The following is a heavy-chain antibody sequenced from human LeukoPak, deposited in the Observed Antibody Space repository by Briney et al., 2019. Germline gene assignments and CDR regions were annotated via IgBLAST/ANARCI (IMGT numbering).Heavy chain of an antibody. CDR1: GFPFSSYA. Sequence: GGSLRLSCAASGFPFSSYAMSWIRKAPGEGLEWLSAISPTTGTTFYADSVKGRFTISRDNSENTLYLQMNSLRAEDTAVYYCARSPRGYSDGFSFDYWGPGTLVTVPS. D-gene: IGHD5-18*01. CDR2: ISPTTGTT. V-gene: IGHV3-23*01. J-gene: IGHJ4*02. CDR3: ARSPRGYSDGFSFDY.